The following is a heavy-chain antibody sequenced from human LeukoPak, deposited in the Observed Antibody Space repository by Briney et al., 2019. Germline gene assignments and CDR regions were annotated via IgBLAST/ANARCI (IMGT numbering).Heavy chain of an antibody. Sequence: SETLSLTCTVSGYSISSGYYWTWIRQPPGKGLEWIGNIYHSGSTYNNPSLKSRVTISVDTSNNQFSLKLTSVTAADTAVYYCARHYYYDSSGYYVTEFDPWGQGTLVTVSS. CDR1: GYSISSGYY. CDR2: IYHSGST. J-gene: IGHJ5*02. D-gene: IGHD3-22*01. CDR3: ARHYYYDSSGYYVTEFDP. V-gene: IGHV4-38-2*02.